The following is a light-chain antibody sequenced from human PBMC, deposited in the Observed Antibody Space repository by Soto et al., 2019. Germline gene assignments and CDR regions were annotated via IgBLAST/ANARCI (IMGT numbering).Light chain of an antibody. Sequence: QSVLTQPRSVSGSPGQSVTISCTGTSSDVGGYTYVTWHQQHPGKAPKLMIYDVTKRPSGVPDRFSASKSGNTASLTISGLQAEDEAHYYCCSYGRSRTFGVVFGGGTKLTVL. CDR3: CSYGRSRTFGVV. J-gene: IGLJ3*02. CDR1: SSDVGGYTY. CDR2: DVT. V-gene: IGLV2-11*01.